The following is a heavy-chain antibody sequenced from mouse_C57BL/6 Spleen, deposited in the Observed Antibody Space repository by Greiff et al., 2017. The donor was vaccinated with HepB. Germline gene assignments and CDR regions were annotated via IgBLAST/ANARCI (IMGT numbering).Heavy chain of an antibody. D-gene: IGHD4-1*01. CDR1: GFSLSTFGMG. CDR3: ARPTVTGTDYAMDY. V-gene: IGHV8-8*01. CDR2: IWWDDDK. J-gene: IGHJ4*01. Sequence: QVTLKESGPGILQPSQTLSLTCSFSGFSLSTFGMGVGWIRQPSGKGLEWLAHIWWDDDKYYNPALKSRLTISKDTSKNQVFLKIANVDTADTATYYCARPTVTGTDYAMDYWGQGTSVTVSS.